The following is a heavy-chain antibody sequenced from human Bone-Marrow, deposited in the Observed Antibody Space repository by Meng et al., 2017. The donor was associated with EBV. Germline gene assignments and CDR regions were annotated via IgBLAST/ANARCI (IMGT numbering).Heavy chain of an antibody. D-gene: IGHD3-16*01. J-gene: IGHJ4*02. Sequence: QGQLVQSGSDLPKPGASVKLSCKASGYTFTSYAMNWVRQAPGQGLEWMGWINTKTGKPTYAPGFTGRFVFSLDTSDSTTYLQISSLKTEDSAVYYCARDGGRRLDYWGQGTLVTVSS. V-gene: IGHV7-4-1*02. CDR3: ARDGGRRLDY. CDR2: INTKTGKP. CDR1: GYTFTSYA.